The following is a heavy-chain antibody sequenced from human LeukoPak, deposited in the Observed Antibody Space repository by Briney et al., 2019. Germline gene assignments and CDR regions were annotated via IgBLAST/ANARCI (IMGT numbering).Heavy chain of an antibody. CDR3: AREGYCSSTSCSNDAFDI. D-gene: IGHD2-2*01. Sequence: SVKVSCKASGYTFTSYDINWVRQATGQGLEWMGRIIPILGIANYAQKFQGRVTITADKSTSTAYMELSSLRSEDTAVYYCAREGYCSSTSCSNDAFDIWGQGTMVTVSS. V-gene: IGHV1-69*04. CDR1: GYTFTSYD. CDR2: IIPILGIA. J-gene: IGHJ3*02.